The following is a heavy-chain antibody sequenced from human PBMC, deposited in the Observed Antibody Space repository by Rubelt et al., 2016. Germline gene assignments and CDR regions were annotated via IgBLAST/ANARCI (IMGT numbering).Heavy chain of an antibody. CDR2: INHSGST. CDR3: ARSGQTSWYGAHYFAS. V-gene: IGHV4-34*01. Sequence: QVQLQQWGAGLLKPSETLSLTCAVYGGSFSGYYWSWIRQPPGKGLEWIGEINHSGSTNYNPSLKSRVGISVDTSKNQFSLKLSSVTAADTAVYYCARSGQTSWYGAHYFASWGQGTLVTVSS. J-gene: IGHJ4*02. CDR1: GGSFSGYY. D-gene: IGHD6-13*01.